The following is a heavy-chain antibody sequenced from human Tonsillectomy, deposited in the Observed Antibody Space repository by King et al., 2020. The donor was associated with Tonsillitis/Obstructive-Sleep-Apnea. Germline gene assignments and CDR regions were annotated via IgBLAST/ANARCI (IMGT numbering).Heavy chain of an antibody. CDR2: INPNSGGT. V-gene: IGHV1-2*02. CDR3: ASAQYYYYGIDV. J-gene: IGHJ6*02. Sequence: VQLVESGAEVKKPGASVKVSCTASGYTFTGYYMHWVRQAPGQGLEWMGWINPNSGGTNYAQKFQGRVTMTRDTSISTAYMELSRLRSDDTAVYFYASAQYYYYGIDVWGQGTTVTVSS. CDR1: GYTFTGYY.